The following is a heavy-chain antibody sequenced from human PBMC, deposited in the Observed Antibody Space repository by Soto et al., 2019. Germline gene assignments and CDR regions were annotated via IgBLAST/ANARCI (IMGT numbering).Heavy chain of an antibody. CDR2: IIPIFGTA. Sequence: GASVKVSCKASGGTFSSYAISWVRQAPGQGLEWMGGIIPIFGTANYAQKFQGRVTITADESTSTAYMELSSLRSEDTAVYYCERNRAYSSSSLHDYWGQGTLVTVSS. CDR3: ERNRAYSSSSLHDY. CDR1: GGTFSSYA. J-gene: IGHJ4*02. D-gene: IGHD6-6*01. V-gene: IGHV1-69*13.